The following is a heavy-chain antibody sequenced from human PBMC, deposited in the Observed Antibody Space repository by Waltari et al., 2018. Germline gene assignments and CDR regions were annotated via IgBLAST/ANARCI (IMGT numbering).Heavy chain of an antibody. CDR3: ARPRPRGTVGTPAFDI. Sequence: QLQLQESGPGLVKPSETLSLTCTVSGGSISSSSYYWGWIRQPPGKGLEWIGSIYYSWSTYYNPSLKSRGTISVDTSKNQFSLKLSSVTAADTAVYYCARPRPRGTVGTPAFDIWGQGTMVTVSS. V-gene: IGHV4-39*01. CDR2: IYYSWST. J-gene: IGHJ3*02. D-gene: IGHD4-17*01. CDR1: GGSISSSSYY.